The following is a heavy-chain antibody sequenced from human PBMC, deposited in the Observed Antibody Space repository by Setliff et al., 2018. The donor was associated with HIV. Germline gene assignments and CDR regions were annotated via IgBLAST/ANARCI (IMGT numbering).Heavy chain of an antibody. D-gene: IGHD2-8*01. V-gene: IGHV3-11*04. CDR3: AAQGVL. CDR1: GLPFYNYW. J-gene: IGHJ1*01. Sequence: GGSLRLSCVASGLPFYNYWMTWIRQTPGKGLEWISYISASGASTDYADSVRGRFTISRDNADNSLYLQMTGLRVEDTAVYYCAAQGVLWGQGTLVTVSS. CDR2: ISASGAST.